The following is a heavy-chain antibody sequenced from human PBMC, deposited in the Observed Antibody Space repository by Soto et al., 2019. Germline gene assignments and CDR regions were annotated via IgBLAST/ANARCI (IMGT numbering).Heavy chain of an antibody. CDR3: AKHLDKTNYDLDV. Sequence: GGSLRLSCAASGFAFSSYGMSWVRQAPGKGLEWVSGISGTGYSTYYADSVKGRFSISRDNSKNTLYLQMNSLRAEDTAVYYCAKHLDKTNYDLDVWGQGTTVTVSS. J-gene: IGHJ6*02. CDR1: GFAFSSYG. V-gene: IGHV3-23*01. CDR2: ISGTGYST. D-gene: IGHD3-9*01.